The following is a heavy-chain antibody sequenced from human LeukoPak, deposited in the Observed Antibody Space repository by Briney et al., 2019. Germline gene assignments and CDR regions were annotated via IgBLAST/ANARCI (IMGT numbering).Heavy chain of an antibody. D-gene: IGHD3-9*01. CDR3: ARTNILTGFQPFDY. Sequence: ASVKVSCKASGYDFSSYGISWVRQAPGQGLQWMGWISVYNGKTNYGPLQGRVTMTTDTSTGTAYMELRNLRSDDTAIYYYARTNILTGFQPFDYWGQGTLVTVSS. J-gene: IGHJ4*02. CDR2: ISVYNGKT. V-gene: IGHV1-18*01. CDR1: GYDFSSYG.